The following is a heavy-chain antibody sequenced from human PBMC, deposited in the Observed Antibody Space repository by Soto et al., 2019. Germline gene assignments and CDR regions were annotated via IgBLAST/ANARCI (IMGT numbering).Heavy chain of an antibody. J-gene: IGHJ4*02. V-gene: IGHV3-23*01. CDR1: GFTFSSYA. D-gene: IGHD3-3*01. Sequence: EVQLLESGGGLVQPGGSLRLSCAASGFTFSSYAMSWVRQAPGKGLEWVSAISGSGGSTYYADSVKGRFTISRDNSKNTLYLQMNSLRAEDTAVYYCAKINLRPNLWSGYSDRLFDYWGQGTLVTVSS. CDR3: AKINLRPNLWSGYSDRLFDY. CDR2: ISGSGGST.